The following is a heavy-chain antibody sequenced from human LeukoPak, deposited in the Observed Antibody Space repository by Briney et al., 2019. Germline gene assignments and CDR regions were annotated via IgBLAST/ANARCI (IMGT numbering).Heavy chain of an antibody. Sequence: GGSLRLSCAASGFTFSSYAMSWVRQAPGKGLEWVSAISGSGGSTYYADSVKGRFTISRDNAKNSLFLQMDSLRAEDTAIYYCARDPTADDYWGQGTLVTVSS. CDR2: ISGSGGST. CDR1: GFTFSSYA. D-gene: IGHD2-2*01. J-gene: IGHJ4*02. CDR3: ARDPTADDY. V-gene: IGHV3-23*01.